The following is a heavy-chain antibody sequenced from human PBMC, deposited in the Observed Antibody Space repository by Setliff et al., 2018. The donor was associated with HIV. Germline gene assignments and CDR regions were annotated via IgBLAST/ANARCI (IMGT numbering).Heavy chain of an antibody. CDR2: INPSGGST. CDR3: AVSEVATAFFDY. Sequence: ASVKVSCKASGYTFTSYYMHWVRQAPGQGLEWMGIINPSGGSTSYAQRFQGRVTMTRDTSTSTVYMELSSLRSEDTAVYYCAVSEVATAFFDYWGQETLVTVSS. J-gene: IGHJ4*02. V-gene: IGHV1-46*01. D-gene: IGHD5-12*01. CDR1: GYTFTSYY.